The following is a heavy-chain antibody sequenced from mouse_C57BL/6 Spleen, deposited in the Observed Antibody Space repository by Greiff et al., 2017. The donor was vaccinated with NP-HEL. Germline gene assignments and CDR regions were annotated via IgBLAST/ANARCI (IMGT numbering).Heavy chain of an antibody. J-gene: IGHJ3*01. D-gene: IGHD1-1*01. CDR3: ARGVVPFAY. Sequence: VQLQQSGAELVRPGTSVKVSCKASGYAFTNYLIEWVKQRPGQGLEWIGVINPGSGGTNYNEKFKGKATLTADKSSSTAYMQLSSLTSEDSAVYFCARGVVPFAYWGQGTLVTVSA. CDR1: GYAFTNYL. V-gene: IGHV1-54*01. CDR2: INPGSGGT.